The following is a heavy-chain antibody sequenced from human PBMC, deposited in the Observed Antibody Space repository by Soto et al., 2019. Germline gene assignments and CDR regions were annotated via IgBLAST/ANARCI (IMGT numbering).Heavy chain of an antibody. J-gene: IGHJ4*02. CDR1: EFTFVSYA. V-gene: IGHV3-7*01. CDR2: TTQDGNDK. CDR3: ASLDTARLQIAGY. D-gene: IGHD5-18*01. Sequence: GGSLRLSCSAPEFTFVSYAMHWVRQAPGKGLEWLAMTTQDGNDKHHVDSVRGRFTISRDSAKNSMYLQMNSLTVDDTAIYYCASLDTARLQIAGYWGQPIQVTVSS.